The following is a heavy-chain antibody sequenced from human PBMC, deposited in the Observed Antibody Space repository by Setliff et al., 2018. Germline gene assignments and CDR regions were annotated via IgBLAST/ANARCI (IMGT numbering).Heavy chain of an antibody. D-gene: IGHD3-3*01. V-gene: IGHV4-59*01. CDR1: GGSISSYY. CDR3: ASSVWQFLEWGYYYYYMAV. Sequence: PSETLSLTCTVSGGSISSYYWSWIRQPPGKGLEWIGYIYYSGSTNYIPSLKSRVTISVDTSKNQFALKLSSVTAADTAVYYCASSVWQFLEWGYYYYYMAVWAKGPRSPSP. CDR2: IYYSGST. J-gene: IGHJ6*03.